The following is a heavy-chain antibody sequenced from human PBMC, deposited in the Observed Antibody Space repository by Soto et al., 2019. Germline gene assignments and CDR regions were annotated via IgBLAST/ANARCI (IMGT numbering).Heavy chain of an antibody. Sequence: SETLSLTCPVSGGSISSYYWSWIRQPPGKGLEWIGYIYYSGSTNYNPSLKSRVTISVDTSTNQFSLKLSSVTAADTAVYYCARDVWSSSNWIDPWCQRTVVPVSS. D-gene: IGHD6-13*01. V-gene: IGHV4-59*01. CDR1: GGSISSYY. J-gene: IGHJ5*02. CDR3: ARDVWSSSNWIDP. CDR2: IYYSGST.